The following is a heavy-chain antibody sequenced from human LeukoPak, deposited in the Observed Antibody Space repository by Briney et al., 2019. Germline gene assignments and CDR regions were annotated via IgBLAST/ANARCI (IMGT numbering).Heavy chain of an antibody. J-gene: IGHJ4*02. D-gene: IGHD6-25*01. Sequence: PGGSLRLSCAASGFTFSSSWMTWVRQAPGKGLEWVANIKQDGGEKYYVDSVKGRFTISRGNAKNSLYLQMNSLRAEDTAVYYCARDLYNSASKWGQGTLVTVSS. V-gene: IGHV3-7*03. CDR3: ARDLYNSASK. CDR1: GFTFSSSW. CDR2: IKQDGGEK.